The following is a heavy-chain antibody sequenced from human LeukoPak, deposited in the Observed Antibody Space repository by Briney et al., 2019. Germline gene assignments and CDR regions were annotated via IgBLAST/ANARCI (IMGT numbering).Heavy chain of an antibody. CDR3: ARSPDSSTWYAYYYSMDV. Sequence: PGGSLRLSCAASGFTFDDYAMHWVRQAPGKGLEWVSGISWNSYTIGYADSVKGRFTISRDNAKNSLYLQMNSLRAEDTALYYCARSPDSSTWYAYYYSMDVWGQGTTVTVSS. J-gene: IGHJ6*02. V-gene: IGHV3-9*01. D-gene: IGHD6-13*01. CDR1: GFTFDDYA. CDR2: ISWNSYTI.